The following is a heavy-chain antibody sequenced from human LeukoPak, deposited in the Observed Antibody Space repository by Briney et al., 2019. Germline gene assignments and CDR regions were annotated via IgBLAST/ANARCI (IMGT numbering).Heavy chain of an antibody. V-gene: IGHV3-23*01. CDR1: GLTFSSYA. J-gene: IGHJ5*02. CDR3: AKNMYYDFCSGYSRIDP. CDR2: ISGSGGST. Sequence: PGGSLRLSCAASGLTFSSYAMSWVRQAPGKGLEWVSAISGSGGSTYYADSVKGRFTISRDNSKNTLYLQMNSLRAEDTAVYYCAKNMYYDFCSGYSRIDPWGQGTLVTVSS. D-gene: IGHD3-3*01.